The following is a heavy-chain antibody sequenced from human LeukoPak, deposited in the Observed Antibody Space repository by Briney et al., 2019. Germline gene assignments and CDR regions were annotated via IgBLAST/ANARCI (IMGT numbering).Heavy chain of an antibody. CDR1: CGSISSSSYY. CDR2: IYYSGST. Sequence: SETLSLTCTVSCGSISSSSYYWGWIRQPPGKGLEWIGSIYYSGSTYYNPSLKSRVTISVDTSKNQFSLKLSSVTAADTAVYYCARELAVAGTVTHRFDPWGQGTLVTVSS. V-gene: IGHV4-39*07. D-gene: IGHD6-19*01. CDR3: ARELAVAGTVTHRFDP. J-gene: IGHJ5*02.